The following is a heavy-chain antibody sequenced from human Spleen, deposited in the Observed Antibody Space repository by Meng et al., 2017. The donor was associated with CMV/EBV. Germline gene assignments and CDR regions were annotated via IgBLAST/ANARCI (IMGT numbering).Heavy chain of an antibody. J-gene: IGHJ1*01. D-gene: IGHD1-26*01. CDR1: GGTFSTYA. CDR2: IIPIFGTA. CDR3: ASPGGWELHLAFQH. Sequence: SVKVSCKASGGTFSTYAISWVRQAPGQGLEWMGGIIPIFGTANYAQKFQGRVTITTDESTSTGYMDLSSLRSEDTAVYYCASPGGWELHLAFQHWGQGTLVTVSS. V-gene: IGHV1-69*05.